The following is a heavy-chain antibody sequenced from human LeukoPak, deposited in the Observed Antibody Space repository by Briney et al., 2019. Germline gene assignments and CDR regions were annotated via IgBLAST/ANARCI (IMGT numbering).Heavy chain of an antibody. CDR1: GGTFSSYA. CDR3: ARALDDFWSGYYHNYYYYMDV. Sequence: ASVKVSCKAFGGTFSSYAISWVRQAPGQGLEWMGGIIPIFGTANYAQKFQGRVTITADKSTSTAYMELSSLRSEDTAVYYCARALDDFWSGYYHNYYYYMDVWGKGTTVTVSS. D-gene: IGHD3-3*01. J-gene: IGHJ6*03. V-gene: IGHV1-69*06. CDR2: IIPIFGTA.